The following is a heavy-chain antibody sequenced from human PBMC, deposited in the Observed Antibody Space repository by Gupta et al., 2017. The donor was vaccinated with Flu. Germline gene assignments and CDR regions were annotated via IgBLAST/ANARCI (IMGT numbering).Heavy chain of an antibody. V-gene: IGHV4-30-4*01. D-gene: IGHD3-22*01. J-gene: IGHJ4*02. CDR3: ARDTYYYDSS. CDR2: IYYSGST. Sequence: WSWIRQPPGKVLEWIGYIYYSGSTYYNPSLKSRVTISVDTSKNQFSLKLSSVTAADTAVYYCARDTYYYDSSWGQGTLVTVSS.